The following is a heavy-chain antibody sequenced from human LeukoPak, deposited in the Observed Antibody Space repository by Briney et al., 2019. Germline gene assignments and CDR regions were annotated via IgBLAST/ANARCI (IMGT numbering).Heavy chain of an antibody. Sequence: SETLSLTCSVSGGSISSSSSYWGWIRQPPGKGLEWIGSIYYSGSSFDNPALKSRVTISVDTSKNQFSLNLSSVTAADTAVYYCAGGEDTGYSEAWGQGTLVTVSS. D-gene: IGHD2-15*01. CDR3: AGGEDTGYSEA. J-gene: IGHJ5*02. CDR2: IYYSGSS. CDR1: GGSISSSSSY. V-gene: IGHV4-39*07.